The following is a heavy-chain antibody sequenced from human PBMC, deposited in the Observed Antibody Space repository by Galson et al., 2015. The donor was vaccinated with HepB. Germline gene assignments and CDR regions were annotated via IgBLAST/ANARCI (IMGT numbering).Heavy chain of an antibody. V-gene: IGHV3-21*01. J-gene: IGHJ3*02. CDR3: ARRGPYSSGWYGKPDAFDI. CDR2: ISSSSSYI. D-gene: IGHD6-19*01. Sequence: SLRLSCAASGFTFSSYSMNWVRQAPGKGLEWVSSISSSSSYIYYADSVKGRFTISRDNAKNSLYLQMNSLRAEDTAVYYCARRGPYSSGWYGKPDAFDIWDQGTMVTVSS. CDR1: GFTFSSYS.